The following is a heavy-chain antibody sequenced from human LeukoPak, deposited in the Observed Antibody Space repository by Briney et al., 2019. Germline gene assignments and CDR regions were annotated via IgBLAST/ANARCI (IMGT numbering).Heavy chain of an antibody. CDR1: GFTFSSQN. J-gene: IGHJ4*02. D-gene: IGHD6-19*01. Sequence: GGSLRLSCAASGFTFSSQNMNWARQAPGKGLEWVAYISTSGDSTKYADSVEGRFTISRDNAENSLYLLMNSLRVEDTAVYYCVKNGWLDYWGQGILVSVSS. V-gene: IGHV3-21*06. CDR2: ISTSGDST. CDR3: VKNGWLDY.